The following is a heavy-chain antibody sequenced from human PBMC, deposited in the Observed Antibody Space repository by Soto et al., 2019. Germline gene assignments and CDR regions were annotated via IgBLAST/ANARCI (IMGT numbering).Heavy chain of an antibody. D-gene: IGHD6-13*01. V-gene: IGHV5-10-1*01. CDR2: IDPSDSYT. J-gene: IGHJ6*02. CDR1: GSTFSHYW. CDR3: LKRGGGRIAVTGFYGMSV. Sequence: EVQLVQSGAEVKKPGECLTISCKASGSTFSHYWITWVRQMPGKGLEWMGRIDPSDSYTHYSPSFQGHVTMSVDKSINTPSMRGSRRKAPDSAKYYCLKRGGGRIAVTGFYGMSVWGQGTAVTVSS.